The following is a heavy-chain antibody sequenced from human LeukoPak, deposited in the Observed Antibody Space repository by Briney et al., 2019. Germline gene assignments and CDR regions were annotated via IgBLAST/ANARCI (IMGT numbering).Heavy chain of an antibody. CDR1: GGSIGTYY. D-gene: IGHD3-16*01. CDR2: IYVTGT. J-gene: IGHJ6*03. V-gene: IGHV4-4*09. CDR3: ARRVGGHYYFMDV. Sequence: SETLSLTCTVSGGSIGTYYWSWIRQSPGKGLEWIGYIYVTGTRYNPYLQSRVTISVDTSKNQFSLKLTSVTAADTAVYYCARRVGGHYYFMDVWGKGTTVTVSS.